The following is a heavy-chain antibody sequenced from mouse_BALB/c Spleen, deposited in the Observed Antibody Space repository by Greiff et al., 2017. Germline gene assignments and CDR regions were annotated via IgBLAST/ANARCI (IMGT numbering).Heavy chain of an antibody. CDR2: IDPFNGGT. D-gene: IGHD1-1*01. V-gene: IGHV1S135*01. CDR3: ARAVVASYYYAMDY. CDR1: GYSFTSYY. J-gene: IGHJ4*01. Sequence: EVQLQQSGPELMKPGASVKISCKASGYSFTSYYMHWVKQSPGKSLEWIGYIDPFNGGTSYNQKFKGKATLTVDKSSSTAYMHLSSLTSEDSAVYYCARAVVASYYYAMDYWGQGTSVTVSS.